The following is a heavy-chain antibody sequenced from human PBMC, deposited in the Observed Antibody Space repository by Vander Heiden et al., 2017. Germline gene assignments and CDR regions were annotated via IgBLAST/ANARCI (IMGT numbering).Heavy chain of an antibody. CDR3: ARESSIAARLDYFDY. CDR1: GFTFSSYW. J-gene: IGHJ4*02. D-gene: IGHD6-6*01. CDR2: IKQDGREK. Sequence: EVQLVESGGGLVQPGGSLRLSGAASGFTFSSYWMSWVRRAPGKGLEWVANIKQDGREKYYVDSVKGRFTISRDNAKNSLYLQMNSLRAEDTAVYYCARESSIAARLDYFDYWGQGTLVTVSS. V-gene: IGHV3-7*01.